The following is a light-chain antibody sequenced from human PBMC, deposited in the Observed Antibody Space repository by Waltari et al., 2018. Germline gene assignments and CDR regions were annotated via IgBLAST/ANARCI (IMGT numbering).Light chain of an antibody. CDR1: HSVSSW. J-gene: IGKJ2*01. Sequence: DIQMTQSLSTLSAYVGDTVTITCRASHSVSSWLAWYQQRPGKAPKVLISKASSLESGVPSRFSGTGSGTEFTLTISSLQPDDVATYYCQQYNTYSPYTFGQGTKVEI. CDR2: KAS. V-gene: IGKV1-5*03. CDR3: QQYNTYSPYT.